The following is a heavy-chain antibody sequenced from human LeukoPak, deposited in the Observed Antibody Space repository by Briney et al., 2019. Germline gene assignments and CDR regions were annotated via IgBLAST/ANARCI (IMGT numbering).Heavy chain of an antibody. CDR1: GGSISSGGYY. CDR2: IYYSGST. V-gene: IGHV4-31*03. J-gene: IGHJ4*02. CDR3: ARAWAYSSSWPFDY. D-gene: IGHD6-13*01. Sequence: PSETLSLTCTVSGGSISSGGYYWSWIRQHPGKGLEWIGYIYYSGSTYYNPSLKSRVTISVDTSKNQFSLKLSSVTAADTAVYYCARAWAYSSSWPFDYWGQGTLVTVSS.